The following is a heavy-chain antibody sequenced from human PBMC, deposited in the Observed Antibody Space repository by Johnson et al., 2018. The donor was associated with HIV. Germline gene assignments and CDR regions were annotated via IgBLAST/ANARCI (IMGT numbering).Heavy chain of an antibody. Sequence: VQLVESWGGVVQPGGSLRLSCAASVFTFSHAWMTWVRQAPGKGLEWVGRIKSKTDGGTTDYAAPVKGRFTFSRDNSKNTVYLQMNSLRVDDTALYYCARAPKQGFRDFAGGAFDVWGQGTMVTVSS. D-gene: IGHD2-21*02. CDR3: ARAPKQGFRDFAGGAFDV. J-gene: IGHJ3*01. CDR2: IKSKTDGGTT. V-gene: IGHV3-15*01. CDR1: VFTFSHAW.